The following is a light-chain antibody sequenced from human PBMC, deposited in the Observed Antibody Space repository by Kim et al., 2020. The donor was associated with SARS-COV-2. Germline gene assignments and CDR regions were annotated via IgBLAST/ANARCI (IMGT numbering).Light chain of an antibody. CDR2: SDD. Sequence: GQRVTIFCSGSSSNIGRNTVNWYQQFPGTAPKFLIDSDDRRPSGVSDRVSCSKSGPSASLAISALQSEDEADYYCATWDDSLDVLLFGGGTQRTV. CDR3: ATWDDSLDVLL. V-gene: IGLV1-44*01. J-gene: IGLJ3*02. CDR1: SSNIGRNT.